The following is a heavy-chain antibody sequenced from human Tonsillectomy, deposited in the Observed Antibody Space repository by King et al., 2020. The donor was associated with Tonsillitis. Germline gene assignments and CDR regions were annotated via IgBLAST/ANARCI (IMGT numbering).Heavy chain of an antibody. Sequence: VQLVESGGGLVQPGGSLRLSCGGSGFTLSDHYMDWVRQAPGKGLEWLGRSRGRAHSYSTEYAASVKGRFTISRDDTRNSLFLQMDSLKGDDTAIYYRVGAHPKRPSVPPLAPCSRSTSGSTGALGCLV. CDR1: GFTLSDHY. CDR2: SRGRAHSYST. J-gene: IGHJ1*01. CDR3: VGAHPKRPSVPPLAPCSRSTSGST. V-gene: IGHV3-72*01. D-gene: IGHD1-26*01.